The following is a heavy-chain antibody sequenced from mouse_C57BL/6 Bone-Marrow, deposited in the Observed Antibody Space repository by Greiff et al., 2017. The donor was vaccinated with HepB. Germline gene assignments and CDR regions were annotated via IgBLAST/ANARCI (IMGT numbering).Heavy chain of an antibody. CDR1: GFTFRDYG. Sequence: EVKLMESGGGLVKPGGSLKLSCAASGFTFRDYGMHWVRQAPGKGLEWVAYISSGSSTIYYADTVKGRFPISRDNAKNTLFLRMTSLRSEDTAMYYCARSARYYAMDCWGPGTSVTVSS. CDR2: ISSGSSTI. V-gene: IGHV5-17*01. J-gene: IGHJ4*01. CDR3: ARSARYYAMDC.